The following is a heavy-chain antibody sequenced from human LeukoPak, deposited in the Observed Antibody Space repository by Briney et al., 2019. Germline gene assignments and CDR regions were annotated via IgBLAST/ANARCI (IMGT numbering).Heavy chain of an antibody. D-gene: IGHD6-13*01. J-gene: IGHJ6*02. Sequence: SETLSLTCTVSGGSISTYYWSWIRQPPGKGLEWIAYIDYRGSTTYNPSLRSRVTISVDTSKNQFSLKLSSVTAADTAVYYCARDAAAGKVDVWGQGTTVTVSS. V-gene: IGHV4-59*01. CDR2: IDYRGST. CDR3: ARDAAAGKVDV. CDR1: GGSISTYY.